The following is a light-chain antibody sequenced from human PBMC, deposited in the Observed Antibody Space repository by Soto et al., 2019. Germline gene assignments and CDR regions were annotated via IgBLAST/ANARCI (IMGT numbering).Light chain of an antibody. J-gene: IGLJ2*01. V-gene: IGLV2-14*01. CDR3: SSYTSTSTVV. CDR1: SSDVGAYNY. CDR2: GVS. Sequence: QSVLTQPASVSGSPGQSITISCSGTSSDVGAYNYVSWYQQHPGKAPKLMIYGVSDRPSGLSNRFSGSKSGNTASLTISGRQDEDEADYYCSSYTSTSTVVFGGGTKLTVL.